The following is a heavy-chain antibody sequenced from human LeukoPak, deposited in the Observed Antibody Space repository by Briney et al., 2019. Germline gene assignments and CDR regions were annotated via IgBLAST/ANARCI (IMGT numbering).Heavy chain of an antibody. CDR3: AKDFGGAGSYHCPFDY. CDR1: SGSISSDY. J-gene: IGHJ4*02. CDR2: VETGCASP. V-gene: IGHV3-23*01. D-gene: IGHD3-10*01. Sequence: ETLSLTCSVSSGSISSDYWSWVRQAPGKGLEWVSAVETGCASPYYADSVKGPFSISRDNSKNTLYLQMDSLRAEDTAVYYCAKDFGGAGSYHCPFDYWGQGTLVTVSS.